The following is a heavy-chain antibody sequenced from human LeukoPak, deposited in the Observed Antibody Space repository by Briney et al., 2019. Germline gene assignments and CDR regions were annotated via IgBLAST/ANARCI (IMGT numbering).Heavy chain of an antibody. CDR1: GGSISSGDYY. J-gene: IGHJ4*02. CDR3: ARGSSDFWSGHYFDY. D-gene: IGHD3-3*01. Sequence: SETLSLTCTVSGGSISSGDYYWSWIRQPPGKGLEWIGYIYYSGSTYYNPSLKSRVTISVDTSKNQFSLKLSSVTAADTAVYYCARGSSDFWSGHYFDYWGQGTLATVSS. CDR2: IYYSGST. V-gene: IGHV4-30-4*01.